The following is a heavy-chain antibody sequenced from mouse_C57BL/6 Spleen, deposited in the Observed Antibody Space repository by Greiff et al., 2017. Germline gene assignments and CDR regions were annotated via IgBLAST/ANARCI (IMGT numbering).Heavy chain of an antibody. V-gene: IGHV1-53*01. D-gene: IGHD1-1*01. Sequence: QVQLQQPGPELVKPGASVKLSCKASGYPFTSYWRHWGKQRPGQGLEGIGNINPSNGGTNYNEKFKSKATVTVDKSSSTAYMQLRSLTSEDSAVYYCARTTVVATDAMDDWGQGTSVTVSS. CDR1: GYPFTSYW. CDR2: INPSNGGT. J-gene: IGHJ4*01. CDR3: ARTTVVATDAMDD.